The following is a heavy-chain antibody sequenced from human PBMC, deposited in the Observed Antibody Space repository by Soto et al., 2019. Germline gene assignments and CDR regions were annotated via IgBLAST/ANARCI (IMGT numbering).Heavy chain of an antibody. V-gene: IGHV3-23*01. D-gene: IGHD6-13*01. CDR3: ARGSRQQLVYYYYGMDV. CDR1: GFTFSSYA. Sequence: GGSLRLSCAASGFTFSSYAMSWVRQAPGKGLEWVSAISGSGGSTYYADSVKGRFTISRDNAKNSLYLQMNSLRDEDTAVYYCARGSRQQLVYYYYGMDVWGQGTTVTVSS. J-gene: IGHJ6*02. CDR2: ISGSGGST.